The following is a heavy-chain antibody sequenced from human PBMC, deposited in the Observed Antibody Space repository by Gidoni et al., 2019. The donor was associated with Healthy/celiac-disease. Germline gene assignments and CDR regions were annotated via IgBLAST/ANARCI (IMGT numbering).Heavy chain of an antibody. D-gene: IGHD2-15*01. CDR3: ARSWVAATVDY. J-gene: IGHJ4*02. V-gene: IGHV4-34*01. CDR1: GGSFSGYY. CDR2: INHSGST. Sequence: QVQLQQWGAGLLKPSETLSLTCAVYGGSFSGYYWSWIRQPPGKGLEWIGEINHSGSTNYNPSLKSRVTISVDTSKNQFSLKLSSVTAADTAVYYCARSWVAATVDYWGQGTLVTVSS.